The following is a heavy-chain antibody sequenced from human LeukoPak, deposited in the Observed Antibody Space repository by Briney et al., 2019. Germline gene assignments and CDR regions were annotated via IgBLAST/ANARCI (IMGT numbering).Heavy chain of an antibody. V-gene: IGHV3-21*01. J-gene: IGHJ4*02. CDR3: ARVDQRDAYNLNYFDY. D-gene: IGHD5-24*01. Sequence: GGSLRLSCAASGFTFSSYTMNWVRQAPGKGLEWGSSISSSSSYIYYADSVKGRFTISRDNAKNSLYLQVNSLRAEDTAVYYCARVDQRDAYNLNYFDYWGQGTLVTVSS. CDR1: GFTFSSYT. CDR2: ISSSSSYI.